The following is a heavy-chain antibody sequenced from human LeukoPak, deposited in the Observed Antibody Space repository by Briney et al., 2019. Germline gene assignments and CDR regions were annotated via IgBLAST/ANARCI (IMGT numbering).Heavy chain of an antibody. J-gene: IGHJ5*02. CDR3: ARGLQRAKNWFDP. D-gene: IGHD4/OR15-4a*01. CDR2: ISSTGNYI. V-gene: IGHV3-21*01. CDR1: GFTFSSYW. Sequence: GGSLGLSCAASGFTFSSYWMYWVRQAPGEGLEWVSSISSTGNYIYYADSVKGRFNISRDSAKNSLCLQMNSLRAEDTAVYYCARGLQRAKNWFDPWGQGTLVTVSS.